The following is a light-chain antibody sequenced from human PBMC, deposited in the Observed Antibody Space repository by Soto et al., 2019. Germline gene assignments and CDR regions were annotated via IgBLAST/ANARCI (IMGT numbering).Light chain of an antibody. V-gene: IGKV1-5*01. CDR3: QQYDVHPKT. CDR1: ENIKNW. Sequence: DVQMTQCPSTLAASVGDRVTITCRASENIKNWLAWYQQTQGKAPKVLISDASRLETGVPSRLSGSGYGTDLTLTITSMQNDDFGTYQCQQYDVHPKTFGQGTKVDIK. J-gene: IGKJ1*01. CDR2: DAS.